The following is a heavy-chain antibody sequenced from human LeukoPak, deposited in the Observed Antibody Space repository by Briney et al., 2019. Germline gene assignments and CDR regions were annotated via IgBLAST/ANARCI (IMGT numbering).Heavy chain of an antibody. CDR3: ARERLENCNDGSCPDALDI. J-gene: IGHJ3*02. CDR1: GFTFSDHY. Sequence: PGGSLRLSCAASGFTFSDHYMSWLRQAPGKGLEGVALIGFDVSKIYYADSVKGRFTISRDNSKNTLYLQMNSLRDEDTAVYFCARERLENCNDGSCPDALDIWGQGTMVTISS. CDR2: IGFDVSKI. V-gene: IGHV3-33*08. D-gene: IGHD2-15*01.